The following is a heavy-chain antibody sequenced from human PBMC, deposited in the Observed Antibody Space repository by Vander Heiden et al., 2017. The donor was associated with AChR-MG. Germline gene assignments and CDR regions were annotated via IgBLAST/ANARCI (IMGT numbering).Heavy chain of an antibody. Sequence: QVQLQESGPGLVKPSETLSLTCTVSGGSISSYYWSWIRQPPGKGLEWIGYIYYSGSTNYNTSLKSRVTISVDTSKNQFSLKLSSVTAADTAVYYCARLGTGAFDIWGQGTMVTVSS. D-gene: IGHD6-13*01. J-gene: IGHJ3*02. CDR3: ARLGTGAFDI. V-gene: IGHV4-59*01. CDR2: IYYSGST. CDR1: GGSISSYY.